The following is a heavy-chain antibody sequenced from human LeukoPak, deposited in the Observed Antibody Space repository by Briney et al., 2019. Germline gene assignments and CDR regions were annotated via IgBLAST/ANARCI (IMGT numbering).Heavy chain of an antibody. V-gene: IGHV4-59*01. Sequence: SETLSLTCTVSGGSISSYYWSWIRQPPGKGLEWIGYIYYSGSTNYNPSLKSRVTISVDTSKNQFSLKLSSVTAADTAVYYCARDREGVFGESDWFDPWGQGTLVTVSS. J-gene: IGHJ5*02. CDR1: GGSISSYY. D-gene: IGHD3-10*02. CDR2: IYYSGST. CDR3: ARDREGVFGESDWFDP.